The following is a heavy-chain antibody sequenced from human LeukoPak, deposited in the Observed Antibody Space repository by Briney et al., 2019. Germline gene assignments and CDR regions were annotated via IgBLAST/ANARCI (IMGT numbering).Heavy chain of an antibody. CDR1: GFTFSNYA. CDR3: AKQSVSGHTSGWDCYFDL. V-gene: IGHV3-23*01. CDR2: ISGSGGTT. J-gene: IGHJ2*01. Sequence: GGSLRLSCAASGFTFSNYAMSWVRQAPGKGLEWVSAISGSGGTTYYADSVRGRFSISRDNSDNTLFLQMNSPRAEDTAVYYCAKQSVSGHTSGWDCYFDLCRRGTLVTVSS. D-gene: IGHD6-25*01.